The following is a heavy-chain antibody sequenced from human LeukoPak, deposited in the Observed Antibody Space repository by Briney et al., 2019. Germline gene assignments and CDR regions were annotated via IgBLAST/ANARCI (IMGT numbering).Heavy chain of an antibody. CDR3: ARDVWSTRYDYVWGSYRYPDY. Sequence: EASVRVSCKASGYTFTSYYMHWVRQPPGQGLEWMGWINPNSGGTKYAQKFEGRVTMTRDTSITTVYMELSRLRSDDTAVYYCARDVWSTRYDYVWGSYRYPDYWGQGILVTVSS. V-gene: IGHV1-2*02. CDR1: GYTFTSYY. CDR2: INPNSGGT. J-gene: IGHJ4*02. D-gene: IGHD3-16*02.